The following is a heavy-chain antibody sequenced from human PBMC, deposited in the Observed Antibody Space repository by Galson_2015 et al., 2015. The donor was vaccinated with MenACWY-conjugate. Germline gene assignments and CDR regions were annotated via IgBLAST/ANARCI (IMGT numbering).Heavy chain of an antibody. Sequence: SLRLSCAASGFTFSNAWMSWVRQAPGKGLEWVGRIKSKTDGGTTDYAAPVKGRFTISRDDSKNTLYLQMNSLKTEDTAVYYCTTAMVTAEVFDYYWGQGTLVTVSS. J-gene: IGHJ4*02. CDR3: TTAMVTAEVFDYY. D-gene: IGHD5-18*01. CDR2: IKSKTDGGTT. CDR1: GFTFSNAW. V-gene: IGHV3-15*01.